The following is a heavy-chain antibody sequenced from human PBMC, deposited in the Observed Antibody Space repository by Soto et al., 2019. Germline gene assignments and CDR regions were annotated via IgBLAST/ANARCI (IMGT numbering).Heavy chain of an antibody. D-gene: IGHD2-8*01. CDR3: AKCRRRAEWSFDI. J-gene: IGHJ3*02. V-gene: IGHV3-23*01. CDR2: VSGSGGNT. CDR1: GFTPFRSFG. Sequence: GGSLRLSCAASGFTPFRSFGMSWVRQAPGKGLEWVSSVSGSGGNTYYADSVKGRFTISRDDSKNMVYLNINSLRAEDTAVYYCAKCRRRAEWSFDIWGQGIQVTVSS.